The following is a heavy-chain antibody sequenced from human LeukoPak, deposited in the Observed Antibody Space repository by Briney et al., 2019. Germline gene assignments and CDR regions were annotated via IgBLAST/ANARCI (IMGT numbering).Heavy chain of an antibody. D-gene: IGHD1-14*01. V-gene: IGHV4-30-4*01. CDR1: GGSVSSRDYY. J-gene: IGHJ4*02. CDR2: IYYSGTT. Sequence: SETLSLTCTVSGGSVSSRDYYWTWIRQSPGKGLEWVGLIYYSGTTYYSPSLKSRIAMSVDTSKNQFSLRLSSVTAADTAVYYCATIPEDRENYIDYWGQGTLVTVSS. CDR3: ATIPEDRENYIDY.